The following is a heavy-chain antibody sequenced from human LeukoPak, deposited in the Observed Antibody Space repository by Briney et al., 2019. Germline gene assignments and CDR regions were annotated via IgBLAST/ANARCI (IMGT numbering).Heavy chain of an antibody. D-gene: IGHD2/OR15-2a*01. CDR2: IYYTGST. V-gene: IGHV4-31*03. CDR3: ARSSLRLIFFDY. J-gene: IGHJ4*02. CDR1: GGSISSGGYY. Sequence: PSQTLSLTCTVSGGSISSGGYYWNWIRQHPGKGLEWIGYIYYTGSTYYNPSLKSRLTISVDMSKNQFSLKLSSVTAADTAVYYCARSSLRLIFFDYWGQETLVTVSS.